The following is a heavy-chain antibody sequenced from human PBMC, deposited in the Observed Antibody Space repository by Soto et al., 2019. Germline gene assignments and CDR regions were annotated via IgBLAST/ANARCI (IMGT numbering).Heavy chain of an antibody. V-gene: IGHV1-2*02. CDR2: INPNSGGT. J-gene: IGHJ6*02. Sequence: ASVKVSCKASGYTFTGYYMHWVRQAPGQGLEWMGWINPNSGGTNYAQKFQGRVTMTRDTSISTAYMELSRLRSDDTAVYYCAREGLYNWNYYYGLDIWGQGTTVTVSS. CDR3: AREGLYNWNYYYGLDI. CDR1: GYTFTGYY. D-gene: IGHD1-20*01.